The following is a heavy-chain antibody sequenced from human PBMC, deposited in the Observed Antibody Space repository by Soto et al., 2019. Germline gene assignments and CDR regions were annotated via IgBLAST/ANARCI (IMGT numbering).Heavy chain of an antibody. Sequence: EVQLVESGGGLVQPGRSLRLSCAASGFTFDDYAMHWVRQAPGKGLEWVSGISWNDGSIAYADSVKGRFTISRDNAKNSLYLQMNSLRAEDTALYYCAKGVAGWYYFDYWGQGTLVTVSS. J-gene: IGHJ4*02. CDR2: ISWNDGSI. D-gene: IGHD3-3*01. CDR1: GFTFDDYA. V-gene: IGHV3-9*01. CDR3: AKGVAGWYYFDY.